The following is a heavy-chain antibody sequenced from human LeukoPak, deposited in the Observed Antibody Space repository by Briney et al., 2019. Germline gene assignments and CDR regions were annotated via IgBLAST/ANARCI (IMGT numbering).Heavy chain of an antibody. V-gene: IGHV4-61*02. CDR2: IYTSGST. CDR3: ARVLADSGYYYGDAFDI. CDR1: GGSIGSGSYY. Sequence: SETLSLTCTVSGGSIGSGSYYWSWIRQPAGKGLEWIGRIYTSGSTNYNPSLKSRVTISVDTSKNQFSLKLSSVTAADTAVYYCARVLADSGYYYGDAFDIWGQGTMVTVSS. D-gene: IGHD3-22*01. J-gene: IGHJ3*02.